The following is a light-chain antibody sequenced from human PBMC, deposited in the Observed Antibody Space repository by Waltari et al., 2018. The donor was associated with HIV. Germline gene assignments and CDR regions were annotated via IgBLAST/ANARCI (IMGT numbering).Light chain of an antibody. J-gene: IGLJ3*02. Sequence: SYVLTQPPSVSVAPGQTARITCGGNNIGSKSVHWYQQKPGQAPVLVVYDYSDRPSGSPERFSGSNSGNTATLTISRVEAGDEADYYCQVWDSSSDHRVFGGGTKLTVL. CDR2: DYS. CDR3: QVWDSSSDHRV. CDR1: NIGSKS. V-gene: IGLV3-21*02.